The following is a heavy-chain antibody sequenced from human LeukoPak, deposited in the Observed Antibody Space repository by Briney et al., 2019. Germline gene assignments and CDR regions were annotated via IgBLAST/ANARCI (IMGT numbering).Heavy chain of an antibody. Sequence: ASVKVSCKASGYTFTGYYMHWVRQAPGQGLEWMGWINPNSGGTNYAQKFQGRVTMTRDTSISTAYMELGGLTSDDTAVYYCARPYCSGGSCHDYFDYWGQGTLVTVSS. CDR1: GYTFTGYY. J-gene: IGHJ4*02. CDR2: INPNSGGT. CDR3: ARPYCSGGSCHDYFDY. V-gene: IGHV1-2*02. D-gene: IGHD2-15*01.